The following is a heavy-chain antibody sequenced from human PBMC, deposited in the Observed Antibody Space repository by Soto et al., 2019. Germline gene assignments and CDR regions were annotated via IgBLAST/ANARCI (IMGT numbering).Heavy chain of an antibody. J-gene: IGHJ5*02. CDR2: ISAYNGNT. CDR3: ARWSMAAAASYNWFDP. Sequence: GASVKVSCKASGYTFTSYGISWVRQAPGQGLEWMGWISAYNGNTNYAQKLQGRVTMTTDTSTSTAYMELRSLRSDDTAVYYCARWSMAAAASYNWFDPWGQGTLVTVSS. D-gene: IGHD6-13*01. CDR1: GYTFTSYG. V-gene: IGHV1-18*04.